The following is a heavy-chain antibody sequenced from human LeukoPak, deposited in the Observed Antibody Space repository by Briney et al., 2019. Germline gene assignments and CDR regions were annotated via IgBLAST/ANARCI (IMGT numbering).Heavy chain of an antibody. CDR2: IYSGGNS. CDR1: GFTVSSSY. D-gene: IGHD3-16*02. CDR3: ARVAFGGVIAGAFDI. Sequence: GGSLRLSCTPSGFTVSSSYMNWVRQAPGNGLEWGSVIYSGGNSYYPDSVKGRFTFSKDNSNNTLYLQMNSLRAEDTAVYYCARVAFGGVIAGAFDIWGQGTMVTVSS. V-gene: IGHV3-66*02. J-gene: IGHJ3*02.